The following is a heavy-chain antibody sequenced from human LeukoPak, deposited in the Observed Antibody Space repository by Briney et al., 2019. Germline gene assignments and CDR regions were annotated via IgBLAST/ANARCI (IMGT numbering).Heavy chain of an antibody. V-gene: IGHV1-2*02. D-gene: IGHD2-21*02. J-gene: IGHJ6*03. Sequence: ASVKVSCKSSGYTFTTYYIHWVRQAPGQGLEWMGWVNPDSGGTNYAQKSQGRVTMTRDTSISTAYMELSRLRSDDTAVYYCARDFEDVVVTAYYYMDVWGKGTTVTVSS. CDR2: VNPDSGGT. CDR3: ARDFEDVVVTAYYYMDV. CDR1: GYTFTTYY.